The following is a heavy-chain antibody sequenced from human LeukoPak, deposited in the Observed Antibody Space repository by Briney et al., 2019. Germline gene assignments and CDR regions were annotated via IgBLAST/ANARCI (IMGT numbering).Heavy chain of an antibody. D-gene: IGHD4-17*01. CDR2: ISPYNGHT. J-gene: IGHJ4*02. CDR3: ARDLTRTTTVIDY. CDR1: GYTFTSYA. V-gene: IGHV1-18*01. Sequence: ASVKVSCKASGYTFTSYAIHWVRQAPGQGLEWMGWISPYNGHTNYAQKLQGRITMTTDTSTSTAYMELRSLRSDDTAVYYCARDLTRTTTVIDYWGQGTLVTVSS.